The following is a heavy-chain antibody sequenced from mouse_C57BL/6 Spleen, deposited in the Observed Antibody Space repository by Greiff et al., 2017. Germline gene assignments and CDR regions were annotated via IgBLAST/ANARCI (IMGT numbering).Heavy chain of an antibody. CDR2: IYPGDGDT. CDR3: ARGFITTVVDSDY. V-gene: IGHV1-80*01. D-gene: IGHD1-1*01. J-gene: IGHJ2*01. CDR1: GYAFSSYW. Sequence: VKLMESGAELVKPGASVKISCKASGYAFSSYWMNWVKQRPGKGLEWIGQIYPGDGDTNYNGKFKGKATLTADKSSSTAYMQLSSLTSEDSAVYFCARGFITTVVDSDYWGQGTTLTVSS.